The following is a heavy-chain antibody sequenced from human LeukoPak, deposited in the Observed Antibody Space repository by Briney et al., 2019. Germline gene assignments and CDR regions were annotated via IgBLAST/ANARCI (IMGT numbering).Heavy chain of an antibody. CDR3: ARGGYCSGGSCYPAMDV. CDR1: GFTFSSYS. V-gene: IGHV3-21*01. Sequence: GGSLRLSCAASGFTFSSYSMNWVRQAPGKGLEWVSSISSSSSYIYYADSVKGRFTISRDNAKNSLYLQMNSLRDEDTAVYYCARGGYCSGGSCYPAMDVWGQGTTVTVSS. J-gene: IGHJ6*02. CDR2: ISSSSSYI. D-gene: IGHD2-15*01.